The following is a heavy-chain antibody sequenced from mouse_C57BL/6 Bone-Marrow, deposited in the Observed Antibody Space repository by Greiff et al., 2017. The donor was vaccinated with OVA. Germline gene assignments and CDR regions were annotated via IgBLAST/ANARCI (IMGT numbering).Heavy chain of an antibody. CDR2: IDPEDGDT. D-gene: IGHD2-1*01. CDR3: TTLYGNFEIYSAMDY. CDR1: GFNIKDYY. J-gene: IGHJ4*01. V-gene: IGHV14-1*01. Sequence: EVQLQQSGAELVRPGASVKLSCTASGFNIKDYYMHWVKQRPEQGLEWIGRIDPEDGDTEYAPQFQGKATMTADTSSNTAYLQLSSLTSEYTAVYYCTTLYGNFEIYSAMDYWGPGTSVTVSS.